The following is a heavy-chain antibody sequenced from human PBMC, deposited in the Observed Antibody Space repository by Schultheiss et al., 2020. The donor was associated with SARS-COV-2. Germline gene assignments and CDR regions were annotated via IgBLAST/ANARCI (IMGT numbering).Heavy chain of an antibody. J-gene: IGHJ6*03. V-gene: IGHV3-21*01. Sequence: GGSLRLSCAASGFTVSSNYMSWVRQAPGKGLEWVSSITGSSRYMYYADSVKGRFIISRDNAKNSVYLQMNSLRAEDTAVYYCARDSGDSTLSYFYNMDVWGQGATVTVSS. D-gene: IGHD2-2*01. CDR2: ITGSSRYM. CDR3: ARDSGDSTLSYFYNMDV. CDR1: GFTVSSNY.